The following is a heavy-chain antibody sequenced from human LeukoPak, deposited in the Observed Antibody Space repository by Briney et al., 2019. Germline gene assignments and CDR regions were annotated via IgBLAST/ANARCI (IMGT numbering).Heavy chain of an antibody. CDR3: AKRGVVIRVILVGFHKEAYYFDS. CDR2: ISDSGGRT. D-gene: IGHD3-22*01. CDR1: GITLSNYG. J-gene: IGHJ4*02. Sequence: SGGSLRLSCAVSGITLSNYGMSWVRQAPGKGLEWVAGISDSGGRTNYADSVKGRFTISRGNPQNTLYLQMNSLRAEDTAVYFCAKRGVVIRVILVGFHKEAYYFDSWGQGALVTVSS. V-gene: IGHV3-23*01.